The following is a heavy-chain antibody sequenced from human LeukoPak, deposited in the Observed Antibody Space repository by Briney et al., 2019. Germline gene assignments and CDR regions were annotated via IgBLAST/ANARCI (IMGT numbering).Heavy chain of an antibody. J-gene: IGHJ4*02. V-gene: IGHV1-2*02. CDR3: ARQPPMVRGVLKKSQNTSNDY. CDR2: INPNSGGT. Sequence: ASVKVSCKASGYTFTGYYMHWVRQAPGQGLEWMGWINPNSGGTNYAQKFQGRVTMTRDTSISTAYMELSRLRSDDTAVYCCARQPPMVRGVLKKSQNTSNDYWGQGTLVTVSS. D-gene: IGHD3-10*01. CDR1: GYTFTGYY.